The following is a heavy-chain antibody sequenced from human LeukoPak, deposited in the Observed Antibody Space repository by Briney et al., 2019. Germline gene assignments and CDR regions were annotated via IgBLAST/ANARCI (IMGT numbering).Heavy chain of an antibody. CDR1: GFSFSNYA. Sequence: GGSLRLSCVASGFSFSNYAMSWVRRAPGKGLEWVSGTSGSGSDTFYAVSVKGRFTISRDNSKNTLYLQMNSLRAEDTAVYYCARDPRDSSGWYLADYWGQGTLVTVSS. V-gene: IGHV3-23*01. CDR3: ARDPRDSSGWYLADY. J-gene: IGHJ4*02. CDR2: TSGSGSDT. D-gene: IGHD6-13*01.